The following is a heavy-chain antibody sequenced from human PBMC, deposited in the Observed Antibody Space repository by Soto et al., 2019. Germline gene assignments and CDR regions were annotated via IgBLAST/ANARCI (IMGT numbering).Heavy chain of an antibody. D-gene: IGHD1-20*01. CDR2: ISSSGSTI. Sequence: EVQLVESGGGLVQPGGSLRLSCAASGFTFSSYEMNWVRQAPGKGLEWVSYISSSGSTIYYADSVKGRCTISRDNAKNSLYLQMNSLRAEDTAVYYCAGDNWSHRGIDYWGQGTLVTVSS. J-gene: IGHJ4*02. CDR1: GFTFSSYE. CDR3: AGDNWSHRGIDY. V-gene: IGHV3-48*03.